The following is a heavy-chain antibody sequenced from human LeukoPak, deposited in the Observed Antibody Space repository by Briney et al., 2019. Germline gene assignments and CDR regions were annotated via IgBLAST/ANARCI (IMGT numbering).Heavy chain of an antibody. J-gene: IGHJ4*02. V-gene: IGHV4-39*07. CDR3: ARFRTVTSYVGD. D-gene: IGHD4-11*01. CDR1: GGSISNYY. CDR2: IYYSGST. Sequence: SETLSLTCTVSGGSISNYYWSWIRQPPGKGLEWIGSIYYSGSTYYNPSLKSRVTISVDTSKNQFSLKLSSVTAADTAVYYCARFRTVTSYVGDWGQGTLVTVSS.